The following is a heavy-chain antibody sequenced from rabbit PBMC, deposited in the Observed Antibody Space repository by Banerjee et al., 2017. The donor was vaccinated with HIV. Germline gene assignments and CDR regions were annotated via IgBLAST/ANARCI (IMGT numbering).Heavy chain of an antibody. D-gene: IGHD7-1*01. CDR3: ARDTGGYPGAGNPDL. CDR1: GFSFSSSYW. V-gene: IGHV1S45*01. J-gene: IGHJ4*01. Sequence: EESGGGLVQPEGSLTLTCTASGFSFSSSYWICWVRQAPGKGLEWIACIYTGDGSTYYASWAKGRFTISKTSSTTVTLQMTSLTAADTATYFCARDTGGYPGAGNPDLWGQGTLVTVS. CDR2: IYTGDGST.